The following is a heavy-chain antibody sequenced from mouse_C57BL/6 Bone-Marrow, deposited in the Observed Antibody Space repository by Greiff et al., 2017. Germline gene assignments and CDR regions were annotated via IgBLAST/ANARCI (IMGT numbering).Heavy chain of an antibody. Sequence: VQLQQPGAELVKPGASVKLSCKASGYTFTSYWMQWVKQRPGQGLEWIGEIDPSDSYTNYNQKFKGKATLTVDTSSSTAYMQLSSLTSEDSAVYYCARRGSHDYWGQGTTLTVSS. J-gene: IGHJ2*01. CDR1: GYTFTSYW. CDR3: ARRGSHDY. CDR2: IDPSDSYT. D-gene: IGHD1-1*01. V-gene: IGHV1-50*01.